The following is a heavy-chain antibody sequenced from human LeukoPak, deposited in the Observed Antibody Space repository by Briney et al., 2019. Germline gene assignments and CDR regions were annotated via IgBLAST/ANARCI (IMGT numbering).Heavy chain of an antibody. D-gene: IGHD3-10*01. CDR3: ARDPHVWLGVGMGAWRYWYFDL. Sequence: SETLSLTCTVSGYSISTGYYWGWIRQPPGKGLEWIGIIYRSGNTPYNPSLKSRITISMDTSKNQFSLKLSSVTAADTAVYYCARDPHVWLGVGMGAWRYWYFDLWGRGTLVTVSS. CDR2: IYRSGNT. CDR1: GYSISTGYY. J-gene: IGHJ2*01. V-gene: IGHV4-38-2*02.